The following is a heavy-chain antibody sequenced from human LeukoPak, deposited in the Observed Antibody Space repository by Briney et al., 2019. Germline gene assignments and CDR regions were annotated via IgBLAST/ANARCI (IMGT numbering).Heavy chain of an antibody. D-gene: IGHD2/OR15-2a*01. CDR3: ARDDRMRVDY. J-gene: IGHJ4*02. CDR2: IRQDGNKI. Sequence: GGSLRLSCAASGFTFSTYWMSWVRQAPGKGLEWVANIRQDGNKIYYVDSVKGRFTISRDNAKNSLYLQMNSLRAEDTAVYYCARDDRMRVDYWGQGTLVTVSS. CDR1: GFTFSTYW. V-gene: IGHV3-7*01.